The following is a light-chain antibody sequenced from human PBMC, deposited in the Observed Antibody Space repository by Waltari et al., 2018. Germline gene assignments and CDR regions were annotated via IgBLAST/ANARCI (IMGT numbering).Light chain of an antibody. J-gene: IGKJ1*01. CDR3: QKYDFLPAT. Sequence: EIVLTQSPGTLSLSPGERATLSCRASQGVGKYLAWYQQRPGQAPRLLLYHPSIRATVIPDRFSGSGYGTDFSLTISRLEPEDFAVYYCQKYDFLPATFGQGTTVEIK. V-gene: IGKV3-20*01. CDR2: HPS. CDR1: QGVGKY.